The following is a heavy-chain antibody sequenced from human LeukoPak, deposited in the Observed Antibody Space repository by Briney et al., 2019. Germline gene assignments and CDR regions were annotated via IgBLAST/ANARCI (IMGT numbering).Heavy chain of an antibody. CDR2: ISSSSTYI. CDR3: ARVFSGNYYSGFDY. V-gene: IGHV3-21*01. Sequence: GGSLRPSCAASGFIFTTYSVNWVRQAPGKGLEWVSSISSSSTYISYADSVEGRFTISRDNAKNSLYLQMNSLRAEDTALHYCARVFSGNYYSGFDYWGQGTLVTVSS. CDR1: GFIFTTYS. J-gene: IGHJ4*02. D-gene: IGHD3-10*01.